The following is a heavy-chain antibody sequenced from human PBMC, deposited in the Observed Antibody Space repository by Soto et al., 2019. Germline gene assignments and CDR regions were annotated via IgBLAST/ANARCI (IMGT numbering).Heavy chain of an antibody. CDR1: GGTFSSYA. V-gene: IGHV1-69*13. D-gene: IGHD2-15*01. J-gene: IGHJ3*02. Sequence: ASVKVSCKASGGTFSSYAISWVRQAPGQGLEWMGGIIPIFGTANYAQKFQGRVTITADESTSTAYMELSSLRSEDTAVYYCARGGTVVVVAATRAFDIWGQGAMVTVSS. CDR3: ARGGTVVVVAATRAFDI. CDR2: IIPIFGTA.